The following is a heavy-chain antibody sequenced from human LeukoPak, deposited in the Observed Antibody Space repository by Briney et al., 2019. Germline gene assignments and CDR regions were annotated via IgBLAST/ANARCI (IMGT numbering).Heavy chain of an antibody. D-gene: IGHD1-26*01. Sequence: PSETLSLTCTVSGGSISNSSFYWGWIRQPPGKGLEWIGTIYYKGYTFYNSSLKSRVILSVDTSKNQFSLNLSSVTAADTAVYYCARDRGAQTAFDIWGQGTMVTVSS. V-gene: IGHV4-39*07. CDR3: ARDRGAQTAFDI. CDR2: IYYKGYT. J-gene: IGHJ3*02. CDR1: GGSISNSSFY.